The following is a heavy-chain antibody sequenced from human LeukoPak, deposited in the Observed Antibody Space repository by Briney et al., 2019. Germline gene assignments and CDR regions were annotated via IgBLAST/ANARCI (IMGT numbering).Heavy chain of an antibody. V-gene: IGHV1-46*01. J-gene: IGHJ4*02. CDR3: ARDRREMATLLYYFDY. D-gene: IGHD5-12*01. Sequence: ASVKVSCKASGYTFTSYYMHWVRQAPGQGLEWMGIINPSGGSTSYAQKFQGRVTMTKDTSTSTVYMELSSLRSEDTAVYYCARDRREMATLLYYFDYWGQGTLVTASS. CDR1: GYTFTSYY. CDR2: INPSGGST.